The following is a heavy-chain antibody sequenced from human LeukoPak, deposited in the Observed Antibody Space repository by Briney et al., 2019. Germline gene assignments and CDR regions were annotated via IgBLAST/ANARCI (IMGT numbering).Heavy chain of an antibody. J-gene: IGHJ4*02. D-gene: IGHD6-19*01. CDR1: GYTFTKYY. CDR2: ISPSGGST. Sequence: GASVKVSCKASGYTFTKYYMHWVRQAPGQGLEWMGMISPSGGSTSYPQKFQDRVTLTRDTSTSTVYMELSSLRSEDTALYFCARDGVAGTYYFDFWGQGTLVTVSS. V-gene: IGHV1-46*01. CDR3: ARDGVAGTYYFDF.